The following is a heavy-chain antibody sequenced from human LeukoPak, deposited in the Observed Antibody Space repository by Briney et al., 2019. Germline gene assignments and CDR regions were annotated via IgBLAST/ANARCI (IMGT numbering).Heavy chain of an antibody. CDR3: ARGRSGYNCAFGI. Sequence: PSETLSLTCAVSGGSISSYYWSWILQPPGKGLAWIGYVYYSGSTDNNPSLKSRVTKSVDTSKNQFSLKLSSVTAADTAVYYCARGRSGYNCAFGIGGQGTMVTVSS. CDR2: VYYSGST. J-gene: IGHJ3*02. D-gene: IGHD5-24*01. V-gene: IGHV4-59*01. CDR1: GGSISSYY.